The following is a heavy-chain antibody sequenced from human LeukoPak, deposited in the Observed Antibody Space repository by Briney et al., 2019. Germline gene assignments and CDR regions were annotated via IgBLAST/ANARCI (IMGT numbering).Heavy chain of an antibody. CDR1: GGSINSVDYS. CDR2: PYYSGST. CDR3: ARGVRQRGYYVGYYFDY. J-gene: IGHJ4*02. V-gene: IGHV4-30-4*07. D-gene: IGHD3-22*01. Sequence: PSETLSLTCAVSGGSINSVDYSWSWIRQPPGKGLEWIGYPYYSGSTYYNPSLKSRVTISGDTSKNHFSLRLTSVTAADTAMYYCARGVRQRGYYVGYYFDYWGQGTLVTVSS.